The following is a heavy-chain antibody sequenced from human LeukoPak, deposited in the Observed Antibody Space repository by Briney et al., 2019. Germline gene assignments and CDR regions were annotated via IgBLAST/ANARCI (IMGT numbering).Heavy chain of an antibody. CDR3: AKDDGYYYDSSGYYQTNAFDI. J-gene: IGHJ3*02. CDR2: ISSSSSYI. D-gene: IGHD3-22*01. Sequence: PGGSLRLSCAASGFTLSTYSMNWVRQAPGKGLEWVSSISSSSSYIYYADSVKGRFTISRDNAKKSLYLQMNSLRAEDTAVYYCAKDDGYYYDSSGYYQTNAFDIWGQGTMVTVSS. CDR1: GFTLSTYS. V-gene: IGHV3-21*01.